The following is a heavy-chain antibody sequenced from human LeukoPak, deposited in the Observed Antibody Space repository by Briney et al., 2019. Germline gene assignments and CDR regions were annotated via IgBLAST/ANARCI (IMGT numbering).Heavy chain of an antibody. J-gene: IGHJ4*02. V-gene: IGHV3-30*18. D-gene: IGHD2-2*01. CDR1: GFTFSSYG. Sequence: GGSLRLSCAAPGFTFSSYGMHWVRQAPGKGLEWVAVISYDGSNKYYADSVKGRFTISRDNSKNTLYLQMNSLRAEDTAVYYCAKDRGPIVVVPAALDYWGQGTLVTVSS. CDR3: AKDRGPIVVVPAALDY. CDR2: ISYDGSNK.